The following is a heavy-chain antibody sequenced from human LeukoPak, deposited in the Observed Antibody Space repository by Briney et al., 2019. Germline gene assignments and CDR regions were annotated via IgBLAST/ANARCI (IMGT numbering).Heavy chain of an antibody. CDR2: ISSNGGST. J-gene: IGHJ4*02. D-gene: IGHD3-10*01. Sequence: GGSLRLSCAASGFTFRVSVMHWVRQAPGKGLEYVSVISSNGGSTSYANSVKGRFTISRDNSKNTLYLQMGSLRAEDMAVYYCARDLSGGGLDYWGQGTLVTVSS. V-gene: IGHV3-64*01. CDR1: GFTFRVSV. CDR3: ARDLSGGGLDY.